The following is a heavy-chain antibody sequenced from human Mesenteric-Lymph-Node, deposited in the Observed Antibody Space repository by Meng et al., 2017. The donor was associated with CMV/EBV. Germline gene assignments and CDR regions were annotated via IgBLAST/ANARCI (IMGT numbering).Heavy chain of an antibody. D-gene: IGHD5-12*01. CDR2: INPASGAT. CDR1: GNTFTDDF. CDR3: AREGVRGDSGFDP. V-gene: IGHV1-2*02. J-gene: IGHJ5*02. Sequence: RASGNTFTDDFMHWVRQAPGQGLEWMGWINPASGATNYAQKFQGRVTMTRDTSITTAYMEVSRLKSDDTAVYFCAREGVRGDSGFDPWGLGTLVTVSS.